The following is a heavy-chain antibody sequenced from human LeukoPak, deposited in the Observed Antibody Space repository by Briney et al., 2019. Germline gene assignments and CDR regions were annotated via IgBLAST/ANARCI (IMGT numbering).Heavy chain of an antibody. Sequence: PGGSLRLSCAASGFTFDDYAMHWVRRAPGKGLEWVSGINWNSGRIGYADSVKGRFTISRDNAKKSLYLQMNSLRAEDTAVYYCARDPNYQYQLLSGWFDPWGQGTLVTVSS. D-gene: IGHD2-2*01. J-gene: IGHJ5*02. CDR3: ARDPNYQYQLLSGWFDP. V-gene: IGHV3-9*01. CDR1: GFTFDDYA. CDR2: INWNSGRI.